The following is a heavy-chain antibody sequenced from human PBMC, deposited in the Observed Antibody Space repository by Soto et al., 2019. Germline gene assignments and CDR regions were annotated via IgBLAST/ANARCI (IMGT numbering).Heavy chain of an antibody. CDR1: GFTFSNAW. CDR2: IKSKTDGGTT. D-gene: IGHD3-22*01. V-gene: IGHV3-15*07. CDR3: TTDYLVVVIPDYDAFDI. Sequence: VQLVESGGGLVKPGGSLRLSCAASGFTFSNAWMNWVRQAPGKGLEWVGRIKSKTDGGTTDYAAPVKGRFTISRDDSKNTLYLQMNSLKTEDTAVYYCTTDYLVVVIPDYDAFDIWGQGTMVTVSS. J-gene: IGHJ3*02.